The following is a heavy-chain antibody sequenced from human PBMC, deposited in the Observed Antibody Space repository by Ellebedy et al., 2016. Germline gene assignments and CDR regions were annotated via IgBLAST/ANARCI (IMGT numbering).Heavy chain of an antibody. D-gene: IGHD3-10*01. CDR1: GFTFSSYG. CDR3: AKDRGPFYYNGLDV. V-gene: IGHV3-30*18. CDR2: VTYDRANR. J-gene: IGHJ6*02. Sequence: GGSLRLSXAASGFTFSSYGMHWVRQAPGKGLEWVAVVTYDRANRYYADSVRGRFTISRDNSRNTLFLQMNNVRAEDTAVYYCAKDRGPFYYNGLDVWGHGTTATVSS.